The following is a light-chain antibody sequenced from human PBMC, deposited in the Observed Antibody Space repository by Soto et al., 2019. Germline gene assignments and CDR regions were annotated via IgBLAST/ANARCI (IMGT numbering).Light chain of an antibody. J-gene: IGLJ2*01. V-gene: IGLV4-60*02. CDR2: LETSGSY. CDR3: ETWDINTHVV. Sequence: QSVLTQSSSASGSLGSSVKLTCTLSSGHTTYIIAWHQQQPGKAPRYLMKLETSGSYNKGSGVPDRFSGSSSGADRYLTISNLQFEDEADYYCETWDINTHVVFGGGTKLTVL. CDR1: SGHTTYI.